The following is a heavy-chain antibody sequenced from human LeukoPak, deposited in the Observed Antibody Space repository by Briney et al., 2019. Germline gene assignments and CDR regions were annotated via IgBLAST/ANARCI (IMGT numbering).Heavy chain of an antibody. V-gene: IGHV3-11*01. J-gene: IGHJ2*01. CDR3: ARDQGYSYGFNWYFDL. CDR1: GFTFSDYY. Sequence: GGSLRLSCAASGFTFSDYYMSWIRQAPGKGLERVSYISSSGSTIYYADSVKGRFTISRDNAKNSLYLQMNSLRAEDTAVYYFARDQGYSYGFNWYFDLWGRGTLVTVSS. D-gene: IGHD5-18*01. CDR2: ISSSGSTI.